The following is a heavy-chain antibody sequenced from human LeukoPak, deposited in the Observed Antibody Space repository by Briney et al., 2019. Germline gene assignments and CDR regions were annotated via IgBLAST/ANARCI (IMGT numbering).Heavy chain of an antibody. Sequence: ASVKVSCKASGGTFSTYAISWVRQAPGQGLEWMGRIIPILDIANYAQKFQGRVTIIADKSTSTAYMELSSLRSEDTAVYYCARGFDYHDSSGYHPPDVWGQGTTVTVSS. V-gene: IGHV1-69*04. CDR1: GGTFSTYA. D-gene: IGHD3-22*01. CDR3: ARGFDYHDSSGYHPPDV. CDR2: IIPILDIA. J-gene: IGHJ6*02.